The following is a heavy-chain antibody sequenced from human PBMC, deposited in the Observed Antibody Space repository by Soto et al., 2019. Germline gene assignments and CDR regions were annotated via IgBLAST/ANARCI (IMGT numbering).Heavy chain of an antibody. CDR2: IYWGDDK. D-gene: IGHD6-19*01. CDR1: GFSLTTSEMG. CDR3: VHSIRGWYEPFDS. J-gene: IGHJ4*02. V-gene: IGHV2-5*02. Sequence: QITLKESGPTLVRPTQTLTLTCTFSGFSLTTSEMGVGWIRQPPGKALEWLAVIYWGDDKFHSPSLKSRLTITKDSSENQVVLTMTNMDTVDTGTYYCVHSIRGWYEPFDSWGQGTLFTVSS.